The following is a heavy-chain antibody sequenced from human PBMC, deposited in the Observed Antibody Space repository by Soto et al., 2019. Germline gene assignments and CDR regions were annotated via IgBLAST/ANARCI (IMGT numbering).Heavy chain of an antibody. CDR1: GYTFTSYA. J-gene: IGHJ6*02. CDR2: INAGNGNT. D-gene: IGHD3-3*01. V-gene: IGHV1-3*05. Sequence: QVQLVQSGAEEKKPGASVKVSCKASGYTFTSYAMHWVRQAPGQRLEWMGWINAGNGNTKYSPKFQSRVTSTRDTSASTASMELSSLRSEDTAVYYWARDSYGDDFWSGTYGMDVWGQGTTVTVSS. CDR3: ARDSYGDDFWSGTYGMDV.